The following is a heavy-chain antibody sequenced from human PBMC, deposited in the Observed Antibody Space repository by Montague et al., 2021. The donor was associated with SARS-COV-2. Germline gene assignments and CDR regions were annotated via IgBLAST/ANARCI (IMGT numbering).Heavy chain of an antibody. Sequence: SLRLSCAASGFNFSHYYMSWVRQAPGKGLEWLSWISGSGSPIYYSDSVKGRFTIPRDHAKNSVYLQMTSLRAEDTATYYCASATSLNTTGWYEFEFWGQGTLVTVS. CDR1: GFNFSHYY. D-gene: IGHD6-19*01. V-gene: IGHV3-11*01. CDR2: ISGSGSPI. CDR3: ASATSLNTTGWYEFEF. J-gene: IGHJ4*02.